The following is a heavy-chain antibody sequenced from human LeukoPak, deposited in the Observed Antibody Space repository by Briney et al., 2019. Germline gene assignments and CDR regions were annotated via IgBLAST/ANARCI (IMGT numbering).Heavy chain of an antibody. V-gene: IGHV3-23*01. Sequence: GSSVKVSCKASGGTFSSYAMSWVRQAPGKGLEWVSAISGSGGSTYYADSVKGRFTISRDNSKNTLYLQMNSLRAEDTAVYYCAKEDIVVVVAAVYWGQGTLVTVSS. CDR2: ISGSGGST. D-gene: IGHD2-15*01. CDR1: GGTFSSYA. J-gene: IGHJ4*02. CDR3: AKEDIVVVVAAVY.